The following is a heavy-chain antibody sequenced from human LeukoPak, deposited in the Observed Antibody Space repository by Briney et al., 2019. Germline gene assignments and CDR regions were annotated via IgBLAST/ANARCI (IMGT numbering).Heavy chain of an antibody. J-gene: IGHJ4*02. CDR3: ARYRGGGDYDF. Sequence: GGSLRLSCAASGFTFSSYWLTWVRQAPGKGLEWVATIKQDGNVTYYLDSVNGRFTISRDNAKNSLYLQMNSLRAEDTAVYFCARYRGGGDYDFWGQGTLVTVSS. CDR1: GFTFSSYW. V-gene: IGHV3-7*04. CDR2: IKQDGNVT. D-gene: IGHD4-17*01.